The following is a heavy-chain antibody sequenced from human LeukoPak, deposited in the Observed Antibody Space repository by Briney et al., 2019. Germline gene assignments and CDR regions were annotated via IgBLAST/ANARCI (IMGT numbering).Heavy chain of an antibody. CDR3: ASAYVWTYYFDY. Sequence: PGGSLRLSCAASGFTFSSYAMSWVRQAPGKGLEWVSAISGSGGSTYYADSVKGRFIISRDNAKNSLYLQMNSLRAEDTAVYYCASAYVWTYYFDYWGQGTLVTVSS. CDR2: ISGSGGST. CDR1: GFTFSSYA. J-gene: IGHJ4*02. D-gene: IGHD3-16*01. V-gene: IGHV3-23*01.